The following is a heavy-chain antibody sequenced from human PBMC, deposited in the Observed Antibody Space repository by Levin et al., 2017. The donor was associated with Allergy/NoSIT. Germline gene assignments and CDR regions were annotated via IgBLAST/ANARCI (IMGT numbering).Heavy chain of an antibody. D-gene: IGHD3-16*02. CDR1: GFTFSDYY. CDR3: ARCAFDVRDYVWGSYRYSTHFDY. J-gene: IGHJ4*02. Sequence: GGSLRLSCAASGFTFSDYYMSWIRQAPGKGLEWVSYISSSGSTIYYADSVKGRFTISRDNAKNSLYLQMNSLRAEDTAVYYCARCAFDVRDYVWGSYRYSTHFDYWGQGTLVTVSS. V-gene: IGHV3-11*01. CDR2: ISSSGSTI.